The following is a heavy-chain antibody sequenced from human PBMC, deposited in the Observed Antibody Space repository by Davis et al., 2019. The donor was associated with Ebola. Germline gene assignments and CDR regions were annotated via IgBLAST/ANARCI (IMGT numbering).Heavy chain of an antibody. CDR3: ARDLTGTYDFDY. D-gene: IGHD3-9*01. V-gene: IGHV1-18*01. Sequence: ASVKVSCKASGYTFTSYGITWVRQAPGQGLEWMGWIGTYNGNTNYAQKLQGRVTMTTDTSTSTAYMELRSLRSGDTAVYYCARDLTGTYDFDYWGQGTLVTVSS. J-gene: IGHJ4*02. CDR2: IGTYNGNT. CDR1: GYTFTSYG.